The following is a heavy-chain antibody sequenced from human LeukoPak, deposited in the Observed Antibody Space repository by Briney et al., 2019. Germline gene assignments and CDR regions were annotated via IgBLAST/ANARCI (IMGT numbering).Heavy chain of an antibody. V-gene: IGHV1-24*01. D-gene: IGHD3-22*01. CDR3: ATEWLSGPRGAFDI. CDR1: GYTLTELS. Sequence: ASVKVSCQVSGYTLTELSMHWVRQAPGKGLEWMGGFDPEDGETIYAQKFQGRVTMTEDTSTDTAYMELSSLRSEDTAVYYCATEWLSGPRGAFDIWGQGTMVTVSS. J-gene: IGHJ3*02. CDR2: FDPEDGET.